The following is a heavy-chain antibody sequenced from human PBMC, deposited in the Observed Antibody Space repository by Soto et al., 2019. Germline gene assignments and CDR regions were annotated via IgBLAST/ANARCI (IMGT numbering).Heavy chain of an antibody. D-gene: IGHD4-17*01. CDR2: IYSSGST. V-gene: IGHV4-39*01. J-gene: IGHJ4*02. CDR3: ATRDTVTTYYFDN. CDR1: GDSISSETDY. Sequence: SETLSLTCTVSGDSISSETDYWGWIRQPPGKGLEWIVSIYSSGSTYYNPSLKNRVTISVVTSKRQVSLKLSSVTAAGTAVYFCATRDTVTTYYFDNWGRGTLVTVSS.